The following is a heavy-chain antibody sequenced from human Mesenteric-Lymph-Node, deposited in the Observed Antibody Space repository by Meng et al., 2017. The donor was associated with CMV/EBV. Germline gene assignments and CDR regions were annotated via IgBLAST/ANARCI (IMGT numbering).Heavy chain of an antibody. CDR2: IYWDDDK. CDR1: VFSLCTGRLA. J-gene: IGHJ4*02. CDR3: AHRPIIRGDGFDF. D-gene: IGHD3-10*01. Sequence: TLSVFSLCTGRLAVGWIRQPPGKAVEWLANIYWDDDKRYRPSLKSRLTITKDSSKNQVVLIMTNMDPVDTGTYYCAHRPIIRGDGFDFWGQGTLVTVSS. V-gene: IGHV2-5*02.